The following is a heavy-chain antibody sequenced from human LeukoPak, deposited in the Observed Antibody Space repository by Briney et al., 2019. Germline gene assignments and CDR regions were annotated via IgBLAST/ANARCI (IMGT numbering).Heavy chain of an antibody. V-gene: IGHV4-34*01. D-gene: IGHD5-18*01. CDR3: ARGYSYGYTLYYYYMDV. Sequence: SETLSLTCAVYGGSFSGYYWSWIRQPPGKGLEWIGEINHSGSTNYNPSLKSRVTISVDTSKNQFSLKLSSVTAADTAVYYCARGYSYGYTLYYYYMDVWGKGTTVTVSS. J-gene: IGHJ6*03. CDR1: GGSFSGYY. CDR2: INHSGST.